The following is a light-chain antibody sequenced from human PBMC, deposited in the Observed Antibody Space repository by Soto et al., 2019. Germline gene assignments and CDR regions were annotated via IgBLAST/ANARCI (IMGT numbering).Light chain of an antibody. CDR1: QSVSSNY. CDR3: QQYGSSPWT. CDR2: GAS. V-gene: IGKV3-20*01. J-gene: IGKJ1*01. Sequence: EIVLTQSPGTLSLSPGERATLSCRASQSVSSNYLAWYQQKPGQASRLLIYGASSRATGIPDSFSGSGSGTDFTLTISRLELEDFAVYYCQQYGSSPWTYGQGTKVEIK.